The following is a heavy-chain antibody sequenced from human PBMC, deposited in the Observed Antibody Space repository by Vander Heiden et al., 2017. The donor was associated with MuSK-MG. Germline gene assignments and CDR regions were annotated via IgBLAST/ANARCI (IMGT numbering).Heavy chain of an antibody. CDR2: ISLDGSTT. J-gene: IGHJ3*01. D-gene: IGHD6-19*01. CDR1: GFTLNKFA. CDR3: ARDISGSPGDAFDL. V-gene: IGHV3-33*05. Sequence: QVQLVESGGGVVQPGPSLRLACAASGFTLNKFAMHWVRQAPGKGLEWVAVISLDGSTTDYVDSVKGRFTISRDDSKNTLFLQMSNLRREDTAVYYCARDISGSPGDAFDLWGPGTKVTVSS.